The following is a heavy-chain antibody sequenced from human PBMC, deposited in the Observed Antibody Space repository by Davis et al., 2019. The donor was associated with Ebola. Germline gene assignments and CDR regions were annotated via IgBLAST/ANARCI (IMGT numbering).Heavy chain of an antibody. Sequence: GESLKISCAASGFTFSSYSMNWVRQAPGKGLEWVSSISSSSSYIYYADSVKGRFTISRDNAKNSLYLQMNSLRAEDTAVYYCAREETVVVPAAKYLYYYYMDVWGKGTTVTVSS. CDR2: ISSSSSYI. CDR1: GFTFSSYS. CDR3: AREETVVVPAAKYLYYYYMDV. J-gene: IGHJ6*03. V-gene: IGHV3-21*01. D-gene: IGHD2-2*01.